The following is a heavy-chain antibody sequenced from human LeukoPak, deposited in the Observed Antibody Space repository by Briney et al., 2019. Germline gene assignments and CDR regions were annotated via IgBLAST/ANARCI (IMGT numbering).Heavy chain of an antibody. CDR3: ARASNYEAPYYYYYYMDV. CDR2: IHYSGST. D-gene: IGHD4-11*01. V-gene: IGHV4-59*01. CDR1: SGSISSYY. Sequence: SETLSLTCTVSSGSISSYYWSWIRQPPGKGLEWIGYIHYSGSTNYNPSLKSRVTISVDTSKNQFSLKLSSVTAADTAVYYCARASNYEAPYYYYYYMDVWGKGTTVTVSS. J-gene: IGHJ6*03.